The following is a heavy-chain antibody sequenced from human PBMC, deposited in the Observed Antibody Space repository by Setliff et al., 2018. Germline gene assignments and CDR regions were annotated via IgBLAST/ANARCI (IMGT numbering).Heavy chain of an antibody. V-gene: IGHV1-18*01. CDR2: INVYTGNT. Sequence: ASVQVSCKASGYTSYTYGIIWVRQAPGQGLELMGWINVYTGNTNYAQKFQGRVTMTVDTSTNTAFMDLRSLTSDDTAVYYCASSFSHGDYGLGKYWGQGTLVTVSS. CDR1: GYTSYTYG. D-gene: IGHD4-17*01. J-gene: IGHJ4*02. CDR3: ASSFSHGDYGLGKY.